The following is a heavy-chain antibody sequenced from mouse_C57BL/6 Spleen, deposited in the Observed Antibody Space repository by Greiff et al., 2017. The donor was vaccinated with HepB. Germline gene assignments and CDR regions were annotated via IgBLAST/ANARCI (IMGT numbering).Heavy chain of an antibody. Sequence: QVQLQQPGAELVRPGSSVKLSCKASGYTFTSYWMHWVKQRPIQGLEWIGNIDPSDSETHYNQKFKDKATLTVDKSSSTAYMQLSSLTSEDSAVYYCAREENYSNSFDYWGQGTTLTVSS. J-gene: IGHJ2*01. D-gene: IGHD2-5*01. CDR3: AREENYSNSFDY. V-gene: IGHV1-52*01. CDR1: GYTFTSYW. CDR2: IDPSDSET.